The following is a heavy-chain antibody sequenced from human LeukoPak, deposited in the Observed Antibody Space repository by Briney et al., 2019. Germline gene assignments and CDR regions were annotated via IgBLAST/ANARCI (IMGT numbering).Heavy chain of an antibody. Sequence: PGGSLRLSCVASGFTFSGHYMSWVRQAPGKGLEWVSTIYSVSTTYYADSVKGRFTVSGDNSKNTLYLQMNSLRVEDTAVYYCARDGGYSCGYGFDYWGQGTLVTVSS. CDR2: IYSVSTT. V-gene: IGHV3-66*01. D-gene: IGHD5-18*01. CDR1: GFTFSGHY. CDR3: ARDGGYSCGYGFDY. J-gene: IGHJ4*02.